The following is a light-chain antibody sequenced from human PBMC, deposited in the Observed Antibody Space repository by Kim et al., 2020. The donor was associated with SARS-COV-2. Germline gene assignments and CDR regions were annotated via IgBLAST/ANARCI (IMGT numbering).Light chain of an antibody. CDR1: SSDVGGYNY. V-gene: IGLV2-14*04. J-gene: IGLJ1*01. CDR3: SSYTSSSTYV. CDR2: DVS. Sequence: QSITISCTGTSSDVGGYNYVSWYQQHPGKAPKLMIYDVSKRPSGVSNRFSGSKSGNTASLTISGLQAEDEADYYCSSYTSSSTYVFGTGTQGHRP.